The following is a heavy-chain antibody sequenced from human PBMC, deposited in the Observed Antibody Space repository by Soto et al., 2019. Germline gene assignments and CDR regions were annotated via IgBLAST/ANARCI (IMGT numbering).Heavy chain of an antibody. D-gene: IGHD2-21*02. CDR2: IPQEGSDG. CDR1: GFTLSMYS. CDR3: ARDQLILPAHDFFYGSDV. J-gene: IGHJ6*02. Sequence: DVQLEESGGGLVQPGESLRLSCEVSGFTLSMYSMNWVRQAPGKGLEWVAKIPQEGSDGHYVDSVEGLFTISRDNAKNSVYLQMNSLRAEDTAVYYCARDQLILPAHDFFYGSDVWGQGAKVTVSS. V-gene: IGHV3-7*03.